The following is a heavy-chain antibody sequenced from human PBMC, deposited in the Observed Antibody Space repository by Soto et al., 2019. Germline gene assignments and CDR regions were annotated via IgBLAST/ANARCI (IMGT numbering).Heavy chain of an antibody. V-gene: IGHV3-15*01. CDR3: TTDTQLEVPGFDP. J-gene: IGHJ5*02. CDR2: IKSKTDGGTT. D-gene: IGHD6-13*01. CDR1: GFTFSNAW. Sequence: GGSLRLSCAASGFTFSNAWMSWVRQAPGKGLEWVGRIKSKTDGGTTGYAAPVKGRFTISRDDSKNTLYLQMNSLKTEDTAVHYCTTDTQLEVPGFDPWGQGTLVTVSS.